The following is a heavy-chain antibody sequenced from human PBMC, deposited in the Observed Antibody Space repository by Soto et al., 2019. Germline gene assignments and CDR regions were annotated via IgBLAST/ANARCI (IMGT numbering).Heavy chain of an antibody. CDR2: IVPLFGTT. D-gene: IGHD6-13*01. CDR3: AKASGRSWYNWFDP. J-gene: IGHJ5*02. CDR1: GGNFTSYA. V-gene: IGHV1-69*06. Sequence: QVQLVQSGAEVKKPGSSVKGSCKASGGNFTSYAISWVRQAPGQGLEFMGGIVPLFGTTNYPHKFRGRVTVTEDKSTSTVNMEKSSLRSEDTAVYYCAKASGRSWYNWFDPWGQGTLVTVST.